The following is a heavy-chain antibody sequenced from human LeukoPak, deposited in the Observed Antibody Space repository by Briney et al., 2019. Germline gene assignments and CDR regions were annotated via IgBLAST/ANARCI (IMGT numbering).Heavy chain of an antibody. Sequence: GGSLRLSCAASGFTLSDYYMSWIRQAPGKGLEWVSYISSSGSTIYYADSVKGRFTISRDNSKNTLYLQMNSLRAEDTALYYCAKGRYYDSSGYCLLEYWGQGTLVTVSS. CDR3: AKGRYYDSSGYCLLEY. J-gene: IGHJ4*02. D-gene: IGHD3-22*01. CDR2: ISSSGSTI. V-gene: IGHV3-11*01. CDR1: GFTLSDYY.